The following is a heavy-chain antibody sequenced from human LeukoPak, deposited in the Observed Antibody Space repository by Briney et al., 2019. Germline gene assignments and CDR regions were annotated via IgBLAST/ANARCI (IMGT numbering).Heavy chain of an antibody. CDR3: ARDRYEHYGMDV. J-gene: IGHJ6*02. CDR2: IKQDGSEK. CDR1: GFTVSSNY. D-gene: IGHD5-12*01. Sequence: AGGSLRLSCAASGFTVSSNYMSWVRQAPGKGLEWVANIKQDGSEKYYVDSVKGRFTISRDNAKNSLYLQMNSLRAEDTAVYYCARDRYEHYGMDVWGQGTTVTVSS. V-gene: IGHV3-7*01.